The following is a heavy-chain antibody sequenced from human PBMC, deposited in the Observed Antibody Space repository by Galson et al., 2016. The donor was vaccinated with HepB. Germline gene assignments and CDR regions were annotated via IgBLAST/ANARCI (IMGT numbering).Heavy chain of an antibody. D-gene: IGHD4-17*01. Sequence: SLRLSCAASGFTFSSSSMSWVRQAPGKGLEWVSAIDGHDDSTYSADSVRGRFTISRDNSKNTLSLQINSLRAEDTAVYYCATGGDYDIWGQGTLVTVSS. CDR2: IDGHDDST. CDR1: GFTFSSSS. CDR3: ATGGDYDI. J-gene: IGHJ4*02. V-gene: IGHV3-23*01.